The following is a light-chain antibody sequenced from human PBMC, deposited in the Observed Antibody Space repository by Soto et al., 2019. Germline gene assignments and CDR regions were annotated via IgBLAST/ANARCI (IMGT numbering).Light chain of an antibody. CDR1: QSVSSN. Sequence: EIVLTQSPSTLSVSPGERATLSCRASQSVSSNLAWYQQKPGQAPRLLIYGASTRATGIPARFSGSGSGTEFTLTISSRQSEDVAVYYCQQYNNWSPWTFGQGTKV. CDR2: GAS. J-gene: IGKJ1*01. V-gene: IGKV3-15*01. CDR3: QQYNNWSPWT.